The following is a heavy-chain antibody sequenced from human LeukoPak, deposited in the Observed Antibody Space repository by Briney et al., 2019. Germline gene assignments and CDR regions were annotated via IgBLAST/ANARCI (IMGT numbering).Heavy chain of an antibody. CDR3: ARDGYSYASDH. CDR1: GFSFRTYY. J-gene: IGHJ5*02. CDR2: ISSDGTAT. V-gene: IGHV3-7*01. Sequence: GGSLRLSCAASGFSFRTYYMTWVRQAPGRGLEWVAHISSDGTATWYVDSVKGRFAISRDNAKNSLYLQMNSLGAEDTAVYYCARDGYSYASDHWGQGALVTVSS. D-gene: IGHD3-22*01.